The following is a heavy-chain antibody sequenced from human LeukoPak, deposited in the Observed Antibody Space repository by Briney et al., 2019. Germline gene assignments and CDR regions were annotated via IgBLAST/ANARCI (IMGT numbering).Heavy chain of an antibody. CDR2: INPSGGST. Sequence: ASVTVSCKASGYTFTGYYMHWVRQAPGQGLEWMGIINPSGGSTNYAQKFQGRVTMTRDTSTSTVYMELSSLRSEDTAVYYCARDYYDSSGYQSLQHWGQGTLVTVSS. D-gene: IGHD3-22*01. J-gene: IGHJ1*01. V-gene: IGHV1-46*01. CDR3: ARDYYDSSGYQSLQH. CDR1: GYTFTGYY.